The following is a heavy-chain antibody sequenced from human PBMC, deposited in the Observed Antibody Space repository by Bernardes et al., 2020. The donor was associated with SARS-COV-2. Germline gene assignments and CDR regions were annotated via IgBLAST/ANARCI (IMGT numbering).Heavy chain of an antibody. Sequence: PQPLSLTCAAYGGSFSGYYCSWIRQPPGKGLEWIGEIIHSGSTNYNPSLKSRVTISVDTPKNQFSLKLTSVTAADADVYYFAGGHVKNDYWGQGTLVTVSS. CDR2: IIHSGST. CDR1: GGSFSGYY. V-gene: IGHV4-34*01. CDR3: AGGHVKNDY. J-gene: IGHJ4*02.